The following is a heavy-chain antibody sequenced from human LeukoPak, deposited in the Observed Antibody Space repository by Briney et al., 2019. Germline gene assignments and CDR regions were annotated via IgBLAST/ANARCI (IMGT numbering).Heavy chain of an antibody. CDR3: ARAGEGLFGVVSSHYMDV. Sequence: PGGSLRLSCAASGFTFSSYSMNWVRQAPGKGLEWVSSISSSSSYIYYADSVKGRFTISRDNAKNSLYLQMNSLRAEDTAVYYCARAGEGLFGVVSSHYMDVWGKGTTVTVSS. V-gene: IGHV3-21*01. CDR2: ISSSSSYI. D-gene: IGHD3-3*01. J-gene: IGHJ6*03. CDR1: GFTFSSYS.